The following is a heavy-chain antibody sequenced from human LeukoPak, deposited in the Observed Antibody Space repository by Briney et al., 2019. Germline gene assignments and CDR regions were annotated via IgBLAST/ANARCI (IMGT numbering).Heavy chain of an antibody. D-gene: IGHD3-3*01. V-gene: IGHV4-38-2*01. Sequence: KPSETLSLTCAVSGYSISSGYYWGWIRQPPGKGLEWIGSIYHSGSTYYNPSLKSRVTISVDTSKNQFSLKLSSVTAADTAVYYCASTVFGVVAFDYWGQGTLVTVSS. CDR2: IYHSGST. J-gene: IGHJ4*02. CDR1: GYSISSGYY. CDR3: ASTVFGVVAFDY.